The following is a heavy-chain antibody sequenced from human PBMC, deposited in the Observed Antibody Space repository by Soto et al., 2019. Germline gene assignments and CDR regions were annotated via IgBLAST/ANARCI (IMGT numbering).Heavy chain of an antibody. J-gene: IGHJ3*02. V-gene: IGHV4-30-2*01. Sequence: QLQLQESGSGLVKPSQTLSLTCAVSGGYISSVGYSWSWIRQPPGKGLEWIGYIYHSGSTYYNPSLKSRVIISVDRTKNQFSLKLSSVTAADTAVSYCARHTVRDPRGAFDIWPQGTMVTVSS. CDR2: IYHSGST. CDR3: ARHTVRDPRGAFDI. CDR1: GGYISSVGYS. D-gene: IGHD3-10*01.